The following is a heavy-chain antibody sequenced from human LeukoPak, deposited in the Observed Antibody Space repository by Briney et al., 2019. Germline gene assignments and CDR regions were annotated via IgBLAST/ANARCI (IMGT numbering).Heavy chain of an antibody. D-gene: IGHD3-10*01. Sequence: SVPVSYKASGYTFTGYYMHWVRQAPGQGLEWMGWINPNSGGTNYAQKFQGRVTMTRDTSISTAYMELSRLRSDDTAVYYCARGPLLWFGEIRRFDPWGQGTLVTVSS. CDR2: INPNSGGT. CDR3: ARGPLLWFGEIRRFDP. J-gene: IGHJ5*02. V-gene: IGHV1-2*02. CDR1: GYTFTGYY.